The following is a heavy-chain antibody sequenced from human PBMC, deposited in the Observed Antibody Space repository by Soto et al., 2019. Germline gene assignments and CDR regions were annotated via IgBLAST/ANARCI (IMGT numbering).Heavy chain of an antibody. CDR1: GFTFSSYW. J-gene: IGHJ4*02. V-gene: IGHV3-7*01. Sequence: GGSLRLSCAASGFTFSSYWMSWVRQAPGKGLEWVANIKQDGSEKYYVDSVKGRFTISRDNAKNSLYLQMNSLRAEDTAVYYCAREIPYDFWSGYYTNDYWGQGTLVTVFS. D-gene: IGHD3-3*01. CDR3: AREIPYDFWSGYYTNDY. CDR2: IKQDGSEK.